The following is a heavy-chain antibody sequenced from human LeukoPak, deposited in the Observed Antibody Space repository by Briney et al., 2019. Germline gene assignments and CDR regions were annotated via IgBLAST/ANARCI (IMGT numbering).Heavy chain of an antibody. J-gene: IGHJ3*02. CDR2: INPNSGGT. CDR3: ASAWYYDSLYYAFDI. CDR1: GYTFTSYG. V-gene: IGHV1-2*02. Sequence: ASVKVSCKASGYTFTSYGISWVRQAPGQGLEWMGWINPNSGGTNYAQKFQGRVTMTRDTSISTAYMELSRLRSDDTAVYYCASAWYYDSLYYAFDIWGQGTMVTVSS. D-gene: IGHD3-22*01.